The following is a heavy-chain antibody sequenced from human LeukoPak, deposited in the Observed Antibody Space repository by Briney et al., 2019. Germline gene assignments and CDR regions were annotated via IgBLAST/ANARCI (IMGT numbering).Heavy chain of an antibody. J-gene: IGHJ4*02. Sequence: AGGPLRLSCAASGFALTYYWLTWVRQAPGKGLKWVANIQHDGSEKDYVDSVKGRFIFSRDNAKNSLYLQRNSLRAEAPALYYCARVRKLRTRQVIDPLDYWGQGSLVTLSS. D-gene: IGHD3-10*01. CDR3: ARVRKLRTRQVIDPLDY. CDR1: GFALTYYW. V-gene: IGHV3-7*01. CDR2: IQHDGSEK.